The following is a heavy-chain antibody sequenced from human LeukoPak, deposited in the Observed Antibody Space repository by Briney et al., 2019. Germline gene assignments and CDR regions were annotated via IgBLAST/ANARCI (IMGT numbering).Heavy chain of an antibody. CDR2: IYTSGST. V-gene: IGHV4-4*07. J-gene: IGHJ4*02. CDR3: ARDQYYYDSSGYSPFDY. Sequence: SETLSLTCAVYGGSFSGYYWSWIRQPAGKGLEWIGRIYTSGSTNYNPSLESRVTMSVDTSKNQFSLKLSSVTAADTAVYYCARDQYYYDSSGYSPFDYWGQGTLVTVSS. CDR1: GGSFSGYY. D-gene: IGHD3-22*01.